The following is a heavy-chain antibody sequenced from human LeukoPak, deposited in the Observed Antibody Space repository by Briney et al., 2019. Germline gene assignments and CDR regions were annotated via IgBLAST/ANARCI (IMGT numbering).Heavy chain of an antibody. CDR1: GFTLDDYA. CDR2: ISWDGGST. Sequence: PGGSLRLSCAASGFTLDDYAMHWVRQAPGKGLEWVSLISWDGGSTYYADSVKGRFTISRDNSKNSLYLQMNSLRAEDTALYYCAKDRHNWKGVAYYYYGMDVWGKGTTVTVSS. CDR3: AKDRHNWKGVAYYYYGMDV. D-gene: IGHD1-1*01. J-gene: IGHJ6*04. V-gene: IGHV3-43D*04.